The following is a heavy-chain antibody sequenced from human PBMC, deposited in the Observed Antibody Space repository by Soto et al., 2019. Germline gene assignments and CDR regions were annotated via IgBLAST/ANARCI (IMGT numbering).Heavy chain of an antibody. CDR3: VRGGGVDVVTPTRIVFDY. V-gene: IGHV1-2*02. CDR2: IKPRNGDT. CDR1: GYTFTGNY. J-gene: IGHJ4*02. D-gene: IGHD2-21*02. Sequence: QVQLVQSGAEVKKPGASVKVSCKVSGYTFTGNYMHWMRQAPGQGPEWMAWIKPRNGDTDNAQKFQGRVTIPRDTSISTAYMDLSRLTSDDTAIYFCVRGGGVDVVTPTRIVFDYWGQGTLLTVSS.